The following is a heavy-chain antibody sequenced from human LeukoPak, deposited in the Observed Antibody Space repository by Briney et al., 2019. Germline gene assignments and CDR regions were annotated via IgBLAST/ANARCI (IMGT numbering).Heavy chain of an antibody. CDR1: GGSFSSYY. J-gene: IGHJ4*02. Sequence: SETLSLTCTVSGGSFSSYYWSWIRQPRGKGLEWIGYIYTTGTTSYNPSLKSRVTISLDTSKSQFSLQLSSVTAADTAVYYCARERYDFWSFDYWGQGTLVTFPS. D-gene: IGHD3-3*01. V-gene: IGHV4-4*09. CDR3: ARERYDFWSFDY. CDR2: IYTTGTT.